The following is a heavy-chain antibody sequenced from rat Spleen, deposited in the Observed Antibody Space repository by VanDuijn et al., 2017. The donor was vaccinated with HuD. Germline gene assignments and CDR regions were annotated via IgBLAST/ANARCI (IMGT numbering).Heavy chain of an antibody. CDR3: NRVPYTKADISTAFDY. Sequence: QVQLKVVGPGLVRGSQTRGLTCSVSGFSLTTKSIHWVRQPPGVGLEWMGGIWGDVYTDYNSDLKSRLSISRDTSKSQVFLKMNSLQADDTAIYFCNRVPYTKADISTAFDYWGQGVMVTVSS. D-gene: IGHD1-2*01. J-gene: IGHJ2*01. CDR2: IWGDVYT. V-gene: IGHV2-1*01. CDR1: GFSLTTKS.